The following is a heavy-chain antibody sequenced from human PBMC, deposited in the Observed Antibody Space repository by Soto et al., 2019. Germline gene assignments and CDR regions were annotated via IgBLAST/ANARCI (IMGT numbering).Heavy chain of an antibody. CDR3: EAIADYYDSSGYLFDY. Sequence: GASVKVSCKASGGTFSSYAISWVRQAPGQGLEWMGRIIPILGIANYAQKFQGRVTITADKSTSTAYMELSSLRSEDTVVYYCEAIADYYDSSGYLFDYWGQGTLVTVS. CDR1: GGTFSSYA. CDR2: IIPILGIA. D-gene: IGHD3-22*01. V-gene: IGHV1-69*04. J-gene: IGHJ4*02.